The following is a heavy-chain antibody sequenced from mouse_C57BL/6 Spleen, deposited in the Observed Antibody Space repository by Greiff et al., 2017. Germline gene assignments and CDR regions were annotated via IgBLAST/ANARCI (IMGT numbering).Heavy chain of an antibody. CDR2: IDPSDSST. D-gene: IGHD1-1*01. Sequence: VQLQQPGAELVKPGASVKLSCKASGYTFTSYWMPWVKQRPGQGLEWIGEIDPSDSSTTYNQKFKGKATLTLDTSSSPAYMQLSSLTSDDSAVDYCARGGNGSSSWFAYWGQGTLVTVSA. CDR3: ARGGNGSSSWFAY. J-gene: IGHJ3*01. CDR1: GYTFTSYW. V-gene: IGHV1-50*01.